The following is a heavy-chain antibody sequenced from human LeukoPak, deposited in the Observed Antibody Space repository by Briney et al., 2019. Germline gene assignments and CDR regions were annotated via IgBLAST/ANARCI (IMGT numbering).Heavy chain of an antibody. Sequence: GASVKVPCKASGGTFSSYAISWVRQAPGQGLEWMGGIIPIFGTANYAQKFQGRVTITTDESTSTAYMELSSLRSEDTAVYYCARANDFWSGFNAFDIWGQGTMVTVSS. J-gene: IGHJ3*02. CDR1: GGTFSSYA. CDR3: ARANDFWSGFNAFDI. D-gene: IGHD3-3*01. V-gene: IGHV1-69*05. CDR2: IIPIFGTA.